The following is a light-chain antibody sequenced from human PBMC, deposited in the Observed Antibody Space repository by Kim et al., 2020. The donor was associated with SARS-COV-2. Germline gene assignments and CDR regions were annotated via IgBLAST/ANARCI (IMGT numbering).Light chain of an antibody. CDR1: QTISSSS. V-gene: IGKV3-20*01. CDR2: GAS. J-gene: IGKJ1*01. CDR3: HQYGSTPRT. Sequence: SPGERATLSCRASQTISSSSLAWSQQKPGQPPRLLIYGASTRATGIPDRFSGSASGTDLTLTISRLEPEDFAVYYCHQYGSTPRTFGQGTKVDIK.